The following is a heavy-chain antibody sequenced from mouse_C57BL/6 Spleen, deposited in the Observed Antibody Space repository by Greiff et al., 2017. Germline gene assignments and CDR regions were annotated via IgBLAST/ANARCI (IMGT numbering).Heavy chain of an antibody. CDR2: IWTGGGT. D-gene: IGHD1-1*01. CDR3: ARNKRGFTTVGSYFDY. J-gene: IGHJ2*01. CDR1: GFSLTSYA. V-gene: IGHV2-9-1*01. Sequence: VKLMESGPGLVAPSQSLSITCTVSGFSLTSYAISWVRQPPGKGLEWLGVIWTGGGTNYNSALNSRLSISKDNSKSQVFLKMNSLQTDDTARYYCARNKRGFTTVGSYFDYWGQGTTLTVSS.